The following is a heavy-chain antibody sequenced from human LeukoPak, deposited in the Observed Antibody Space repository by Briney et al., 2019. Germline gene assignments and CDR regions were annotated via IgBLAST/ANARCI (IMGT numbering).Heavy chain of an antibody. CDR2: IKQDGSEK. D-gene: IGHD3-16*01. CDR1: GFTFSDYY. CDR3: ARAGGGVFDY. J-gene: IGHJ4*02. Sequence: TGGSLRLSCAASGFTFSDYYVSWIRQAPGKGLEWVANIKQDGSEKYYVDSVKGRFTISRDNAKNSLYLQMNSLRAEDTAVYYCARAGGGVFDYWGQGTLVTVSS. V-gene: IGHV3-7*03.